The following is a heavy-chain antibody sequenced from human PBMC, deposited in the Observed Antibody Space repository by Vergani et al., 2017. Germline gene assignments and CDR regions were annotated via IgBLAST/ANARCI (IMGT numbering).Heavy chain of an antibody. V-gene: IGHV6-1*01. CDR2: TYYRSKWYN. CDR1: GDSVSSNSAA. CDR3: ARATRTGGGYYDGSGETYYYYYMDV. D-gene: IGHD3-10*01. J-gene: IGHJ6*03. Sequence: QVQLQQSGPGLVKPSQTLSLTCAISGDSVSSNSAAWNWIRQSPSRGLEWLGRTYYRSKWYNDYAVSVKSRITINPDTSKDQFSLQLNSVTPEDTAGYYCARATRTGGGYYDGSGETYYYYYMDVWGKGTTVTVSS.